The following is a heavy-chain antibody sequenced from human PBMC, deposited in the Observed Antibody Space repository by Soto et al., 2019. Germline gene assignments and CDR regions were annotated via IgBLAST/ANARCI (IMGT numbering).Heavy chain of an antibody. CDR1: GFTFSSYD. J-gene: IGHJ4*02. V-gene: IGHV3-13*01. Sequence: GSLRLSCAASGFTFSSYDIHWVRQTTGKGLEWVSAIGTVGDTYYAGSVKGRFTISRENAKNSLYLQMSSLRAGDTAVYYCARGAQGFDYWGQGTLVTVSS. CDR2: IGTVGDT. CDR3: ARGAQGFDY.